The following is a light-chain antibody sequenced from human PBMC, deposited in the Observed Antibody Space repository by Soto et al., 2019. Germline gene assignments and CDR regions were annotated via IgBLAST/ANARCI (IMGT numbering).Light chain of an antibody. CDR2: ASS. CDR1: QGISSY. CDR3: QQYYSYPALT. Sequence: AIRMTQSPSSFSASTGDRVTITCRASQGISSYLAWYQQKPGKAPKLLIYASSTLQSGVPSRFSGSGSGTDFPLPNSCLQSEDFATYYCQQYYSYPALTFGGGTKVEIK. J-gene: IGKJ4*01. V-gene: IGKV1-8*01.